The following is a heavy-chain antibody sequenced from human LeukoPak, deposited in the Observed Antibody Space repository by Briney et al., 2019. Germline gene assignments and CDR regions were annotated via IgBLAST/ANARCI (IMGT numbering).Heavy chain of an antibody. Sequence: ASVKVSCKVSGYTLTELSMHWVRQAPGKGLEWMGGFDPEDGETIYAQKFQGRVTMTEDTSTDTAYMGLSSLRSEDTAVYYCATDTGGSFTWAFDIWGQGTMVTVSS. V-gene: IGHV1-24*01. CDR2: FDPEDGET. D-gene: IGHD1-26*01. CDR1: GYTLTELS. CDR3: ATDTGGSFTWAFDI. J-gene: IGHJ3*02.